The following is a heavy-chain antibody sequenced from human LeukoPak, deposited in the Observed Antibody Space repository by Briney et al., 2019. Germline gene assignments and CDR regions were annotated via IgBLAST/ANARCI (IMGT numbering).Heavy chain of an antibody. CDR3: AKDRGYGPYYFDY. CDR2: ISGSGGST. V-gene: IGHV3-23*01. Sequence: GGSLRLSCAASGFTFSSYALSWVRQAPGKGLEWVSAISGSGGSTYYADSVKGRFTISRDNSKNTLYLQMNSLRAEDTAVYYCAKDRGYGPYYFDYWGQGTLVTVSS. CDR1: GFTFSSYA. J-gene: IGHJ4*02. D-gene: IGHD5-18*01.